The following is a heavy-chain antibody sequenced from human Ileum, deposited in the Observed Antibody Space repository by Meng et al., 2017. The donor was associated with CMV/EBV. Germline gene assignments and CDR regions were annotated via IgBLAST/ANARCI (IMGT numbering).Heavy chain of an antibody. CDR3: SRVQSPIPYSSGLVGLDD. CDR1: GYTFTSYY. Sequence: ASVNVSCKASGYTFTSYYIHWLRQASGQGLEWMGIINPSDGSTSYAQKFQGRVTMIRDTSTSTLYMELRSLRSEDTAMYYCSRVQSPIPYSSGLVGLDDWGQGTLVTVSS. CDR2: INPSDGST. J-gene: IGHJ4*02. D-gene: IGHD6-19*01. V-gene: IGHV1-46*01.